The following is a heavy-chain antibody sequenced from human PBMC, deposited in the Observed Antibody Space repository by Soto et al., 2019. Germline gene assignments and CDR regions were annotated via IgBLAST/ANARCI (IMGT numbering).Heavy chain of an antibody. CDR1: GGSFSSGGYY. CDR2: IYYSGST. J-gene: IGHJ5*02. Sequence: SETLSLTCTVSGGSFSSGGYYWSWIRQHPGKGLEWIGYIYYSGSTYYNPSLKSRVTISVDTSKNQFSLKLSSVTAADTAVYYCARADITYYYDSSGWFDPWGQGTLVTVSS. CDR3: ARADITYYYDSSGWFDP. D-gene: IGHD3-22*01. V-gene: IGHV4-31*03.